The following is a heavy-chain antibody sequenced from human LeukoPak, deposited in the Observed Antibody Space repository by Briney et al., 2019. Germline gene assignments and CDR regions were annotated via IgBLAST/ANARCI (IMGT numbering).Heavy chain of an antibody. CDR2: ISGDGGST. D-gene: IGHD1-26*01. J-gene: IGHJ4*02. CDR1: GFTFDDYA. V-gene: IGHV3-43*02. Sequence: PGGSLRLSCVASGFTFDDYAMHWVRQAPGKGLEWVSLISGDGGSTYYADSVKGRFTISRDNSKNSLYLQMNSLRTEDTALYYCAKPSGSYRNFDYWGQGTLVTVSS. CDR3: AKPSGSYRNFDY.